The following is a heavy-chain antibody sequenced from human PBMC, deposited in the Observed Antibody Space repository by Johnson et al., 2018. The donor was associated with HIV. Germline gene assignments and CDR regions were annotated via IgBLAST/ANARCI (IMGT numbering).Heavy chain of an antibody. CDR1: GFTLSNYA. D-gene: IGHD7-27*01. CDR2: ISNDGSIK. CDR3: ARSNWAHFDAFDI. V-gene: IGHV3-30-3*01. Sequence: QEKLVESGGGVVQTGRSLRLSCAVSGFTLSNYAMHWVRQAPGKGLEWVAFISNDGSIKFSADSVKGRFTISKDNSKNTLYLQMNSLRAEDTAVYYCARSNWAHFDAFDIWGQGTMVTVSS. J-gene: IGHJ3*02.